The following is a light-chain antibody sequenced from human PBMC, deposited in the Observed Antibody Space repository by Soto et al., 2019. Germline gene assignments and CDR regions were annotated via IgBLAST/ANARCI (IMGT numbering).Light chain of an antibody. CDR1: STDVGSYNL. CDR3: CSYAGGGTWV. V-gene: IGLV2-23*02. J-gene: IGLJ3*02. Sequence: QSALTQPASMSGSPGQSITISCTGTSTDVGSYNLVTWYQQHPGKAPKLMIYEVTKRPSGVSNRFSASKSGSTASLTISGLQVDDEADYYCCSYAGGGTWVFGGGTKLTVL. CDR2: EVT.